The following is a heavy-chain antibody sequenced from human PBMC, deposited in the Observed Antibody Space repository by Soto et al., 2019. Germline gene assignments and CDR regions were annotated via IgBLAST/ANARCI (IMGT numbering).Heavy chain of an antibody. J-gene: IGHJ6*02. CDR2: ISGSGGST. D-gene: IGHD6-6*01. Sequence: PGGSLRLSCAASGFTFSSYAMTWVRQAPGKGLEWVSTISGSGGSTFYADSVKGRFTISRDNSKNTLYLQMNSLRAEDTAVYYCARDGGEYSSSFYYYGMDVWGQGTTVTVSS. CDR3: ARDGGEYSSSFYYYGMDV. CDR1: GFTFSSYA. V-gene: IGHV3-23*01.